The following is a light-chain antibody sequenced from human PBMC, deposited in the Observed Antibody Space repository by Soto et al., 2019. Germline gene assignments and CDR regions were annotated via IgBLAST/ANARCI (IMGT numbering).Light chain of an antibody. CDR3: QQYKSWPPLT. Sequence: DIVMTQSPAILSVALGERATLSCLASQSISDNLAWYQQRSGQAPRLLLYGASTRATGVPARFSGSGPGTESTLTISSLQSDDFVIYYCQQYKSWPPLTFGGGIKVE. V-gene: IGKV3-15*01. J-gene: IGKJ4*01. CDR2: GAS. CDR1: QSISDN.